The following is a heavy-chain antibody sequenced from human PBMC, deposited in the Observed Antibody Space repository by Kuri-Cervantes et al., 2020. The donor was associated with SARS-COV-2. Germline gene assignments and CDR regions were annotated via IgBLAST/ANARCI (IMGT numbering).Heavy chain of an antibody. CDR3: ARCLVGATYFDY. J-gene: IGHJ4*02. Sequence: LRLSCAVSGYSISSGYYWGWIRQPPGKALEWLARIDWDDDKYYSTSLKTRLTVSKDTSKNQVVLTMTNMDPVDTATYYCARCLVGATYFDYWGQGILVTVSS. CDR1: GYSISSGYYW. CDR2: IDWDDDK. D-gene: IGHD1-26*01. V-gene: IGHV2-70*11.